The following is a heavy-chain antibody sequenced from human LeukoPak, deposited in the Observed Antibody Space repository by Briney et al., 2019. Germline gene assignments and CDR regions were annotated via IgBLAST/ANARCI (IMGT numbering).Heavy chain of an antibody. J-gene: IGHJ4*02. Sequence: PGGSLRLSCAASGFTISNYAMSWVRQAPGKGLEWVSGISGSGGDTYYADSVKGRFTISRDNSKNTLYLQMNSLRAEDTAVYYCAKDRSCTNNICHGDFDYWGKGTLVTVSS. CDR2: ISGSGGDT. D-gene: IGHD2-8*01. V-gene: IGHV3-23*01. CDR1: GFTISNYA. CDR3: AKDRSCTNNICHGDFDY.